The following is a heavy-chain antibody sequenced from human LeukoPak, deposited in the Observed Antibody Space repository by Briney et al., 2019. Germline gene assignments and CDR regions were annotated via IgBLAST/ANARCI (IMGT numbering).Heavy chain of an antibody. Sequence: PSETLSLTCTVSGGSISSYYWSWIRQPPGKGLEWIGYIYYSGNTNYNPSLKSRVTISVDTSKNQFSLKLSSVTAADTAVYYCARISIAAAGDFDYWGQGTLVTVSS. V-gene: IGHV4-59*01. J-gene: IGHJ4*02. CDR1: GGSISSYY. CDR2: IYYSGNT. CDR3: ARISIAAAGDFDY. D-gene: IGHD6-13*01.